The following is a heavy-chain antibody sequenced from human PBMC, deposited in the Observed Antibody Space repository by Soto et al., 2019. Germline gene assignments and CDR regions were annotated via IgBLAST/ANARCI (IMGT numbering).Heavy chain of an antibody. V-gene: IGHV3-33*01. CDR3: ARDSYYYDSSGYPGWFDP. D-gene: IGHD3-22*01. CDR2: IWYDGSNK. CDR1: GFTFSSYG. Sequence: GGSLRLSCAASGFTFSSYGMHWVRQAPGKGLEWVAVIWYDGSNKYYADSVKGRFTISRDNSKNTLYLQMNSLRAEDTAVYYCARDSYYYDSSGYPGWFDPWGQGTLVTVSS. J-gene: IGHJ5*02.